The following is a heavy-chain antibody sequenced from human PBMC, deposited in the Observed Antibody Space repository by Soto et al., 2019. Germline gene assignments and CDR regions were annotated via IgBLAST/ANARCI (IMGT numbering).Heavy chain of an antibody. CDR3: AKSKQQQREGPIDI. CDR1: GFTFSSCA. Sequence: PGGSLRLSCAASGFTFSSCAMGWVRQAPGKGLEWVSDIIDSGGSTYYADSVKGRFTISRDNSKSTLYLQMNSLRAEDTAVYYCAKSKQQQREGPIDIWGQGTMVTVSS. CDR2: IIDSGGST. V-gene: IGHV3-23*01. D-gene: IGHD6-13*01. J-gene: IGHJ3*02.